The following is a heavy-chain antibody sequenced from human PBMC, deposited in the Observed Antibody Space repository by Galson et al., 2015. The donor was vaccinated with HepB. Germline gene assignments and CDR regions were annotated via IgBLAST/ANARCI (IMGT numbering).Heavy chain of an antibody. D-gene: IGHD3-10*01. CDR3: ARDTILLWFGEVGANAFDI. CDR1: GFTFSSYS. V-gene: IGHV3-48*02. J-gene: IGHJ3*02. Sequence: SLRLSCAASGFTFSSYSMNWVRQAPGKGLEWVSYISSSSSTIYYADSVKGRFTISRDNAKNSLYLQMNSLRDEDTAVYYCARDTILLWFGEVGANAFDIWGQGTMVTVSS. CDR2: ISSSSSTI.